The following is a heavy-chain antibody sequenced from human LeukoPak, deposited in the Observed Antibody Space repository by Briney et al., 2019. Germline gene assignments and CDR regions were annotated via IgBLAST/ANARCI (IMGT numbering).Heavy chain of an antibody. CDR2: IYTSGST. Sequence: SETLSLTCTVSGGSISSHYYWNWFRQPAGKGLEWIGRIYTSGSTNYNPSLKSRVTISVDTSKNQSSLKLSSVTAADTAVYYCARKVYDSSGYYYEGGAFDIWGQGTMVTVSS. J-gene: IGHJ3*02. CDR3: ARKVYDSSGYYYEGGAFDI. D-gene: IGHD3-22*01. V-gene: IGHV4-4*07. CDR1: GGSISSHYY.